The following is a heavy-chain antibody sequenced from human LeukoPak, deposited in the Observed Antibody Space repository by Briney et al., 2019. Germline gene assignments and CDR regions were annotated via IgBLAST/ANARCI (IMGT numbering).Heavy chain of an antibody. D-gene: IGHD4-17*01. Sequence: GGSLRLSCAASGFTFSNYWMNWVRQAPGKGLEWVANINQDGSEKHYVDSVKGRFTISRDNAKNALYLQMNSLRAEDTAVYYCARWGNDYGDSFDYWGQGTLVTVSS. V-gene: IGHV3-7*01. CDR3: ARWGNDYGDSFDY. CDR1: GFTFSNYW. J-gene: IGHJ4*02. CDR2: INQDGSEK.